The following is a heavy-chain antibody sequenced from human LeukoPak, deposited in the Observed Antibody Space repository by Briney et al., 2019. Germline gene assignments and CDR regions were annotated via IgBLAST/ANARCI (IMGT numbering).Heavy chain of an antibody. Sequence: SETLSLTCTVSGGSISSYYWSWIRQPPGKGLEWIGYISYSGSTNYNPSLKSRVTISVDTSKNQFSLKLSSVTAADTAVYYCARGLRQLEYYYYYYMDVWGKGTTVTISS. D-gene: IGHD6-13*01. J-gene: IGHJ6*03. CDR2: ISYSGST. CDR1: GGSISSYY. CDR3: ARGLRQLEYYYYYYMDV. V-gene: IGHV4-59*12.